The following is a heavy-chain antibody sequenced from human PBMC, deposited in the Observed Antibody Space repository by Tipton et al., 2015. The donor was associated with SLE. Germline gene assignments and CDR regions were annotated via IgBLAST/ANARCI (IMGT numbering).Heavy chain of an antibody. Sequence: TLSLTCAVSGYSITSGDYWGWIRQPPGKGLEWVGSLYHRGSTYYNPSLKSRVTISTDTSKNEIYLKLTSVTATDTAVYFCARDLYDSTWRNGWFDPWGQGTLVTVSS. CDR2: LYHRGST. J-gene: IGHJ5*02. D-gene: IGHD6-13*01. CDR3: ARDLYDSTWRNGWFDP. CDR1: GYSITSGDY. V-gene: IGHV4-38-2*02.